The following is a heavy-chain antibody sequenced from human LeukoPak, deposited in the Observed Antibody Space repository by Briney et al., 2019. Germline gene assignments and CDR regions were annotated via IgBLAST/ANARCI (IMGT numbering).Heavy chain of an antibody. CDR2: ISSSSSYI. Sequence: GGSLRLSCAASGFTVSSNYMSWVRQAPGRGLEWVSSISSSSSYIYYADSVKGRFTISRDNAKNSLYLQMNSLRAEDTAVYYCARGPSKNDYWGQGTLVTVSS. V-gene: IGHV3-21*01. CDR3: ARGPSKNDY. CDR1: GFTVSSNY. J-gene: IGHJ4*02.